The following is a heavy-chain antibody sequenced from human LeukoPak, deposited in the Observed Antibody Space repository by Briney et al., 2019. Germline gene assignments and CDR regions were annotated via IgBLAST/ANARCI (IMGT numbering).Heavy chain of an antibody. CDR1: GFTFSSYA. CDR3: AKANRQAVAGYYYFDY. J-gene: IGHJ4*02. Sequence: PGGSLRLSCAASGFTFSSYAMSWVRQAPGKGLEWVSAISGSGGSTYYADSVKGRFTISRDNSKNTLYLQMNSLRAEGTAVYYCAKANRQAVAGYYYFDYWGQGTLVTVSS. V-gene: IGHV3-23*01. CDR2: ISGSGGST. D-gene: IGHD6-19*01.